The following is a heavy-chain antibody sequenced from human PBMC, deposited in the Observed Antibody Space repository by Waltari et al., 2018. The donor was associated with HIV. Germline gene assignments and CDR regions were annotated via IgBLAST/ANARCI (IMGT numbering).Heavy chain of an antibody. V-gene: IGHV4-38-2*02. J-gene: IGHJ4*02. CDR3: ARGGAYYDSSGYDFDY. D-gene: IGHD3-22*01. CDR2: IYHSGST. Sequence: QVQLQESGPGLVKPSETLSLTCTVSGYSISSGYYCGWIRQPPGKGLEWIGSIYHSGSTYYNPSLKSRVTISVDTSKNQFSLKLSSVTAADTAVYYCARGGAYYDSSGYDFDYWGQGTLVTVSS. CDR1: GYSISSGYY.